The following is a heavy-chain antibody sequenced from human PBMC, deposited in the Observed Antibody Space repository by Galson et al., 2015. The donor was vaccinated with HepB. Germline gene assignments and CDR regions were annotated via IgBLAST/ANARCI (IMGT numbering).Heavy chain of an antibody. CDR1: GFTFSSYE. CDR2: ISSSGSTI. Sequence: SLRLSCAASGFTFSSYEMNWVRQAPGKGLEWVSYISSSGSTIYYADSVKGRFTISRDNAKNSLYLQMNSLRAEDTAVYYCARVYSYGYRGLYYFDYWGQGTLVTVSS. CDR3: ARVYSYGYRGLYYFDY. J-gene: IGHJ4*02. V-gene: IGHV3-48*03. D-gene: IGHD5-18*01.